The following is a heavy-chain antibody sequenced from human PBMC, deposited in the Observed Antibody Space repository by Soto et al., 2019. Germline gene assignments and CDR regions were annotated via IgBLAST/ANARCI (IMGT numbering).Heavy chain of an antibody. CDR2: IKQGGNEK. D-gene: IGHD3-16*01. CDR3: VGALTYEVPYYYYGMDV. CDR1: GVSFSTYL. V-gene: IGHV3-7*01. J-gene: IGHJ6*02. Sequence: VGSLRLSCAASGVSFSTYLMSWVRPAPGKGLEWVANIKQGGNEKFYVDSVKGRFTISRDNDKKSLYLQMDSLRVEDTAVYYCVGALTYEVPYYYYGMDVWGQGTTVTVSS.